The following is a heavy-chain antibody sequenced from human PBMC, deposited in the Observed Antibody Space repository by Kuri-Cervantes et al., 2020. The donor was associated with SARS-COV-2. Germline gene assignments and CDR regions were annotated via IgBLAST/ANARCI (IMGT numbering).Heavy chain of an antibody. V-gene: IGHV4-39*01. CDR3: ARRRDLYDFWSGYYPDWDY. D-gene: IGHD3-3*01. CDR1: GGSISSSSYY. J-gene: IGHJ4*02. CDR2: IYYSGST. Sequence: GSLRLSCTVSGGSISSSSYYWGWIRQPPGKGLEWIGSIYYSGSTYYNPSLKSRVTISVDTSKNQFSLKLSSVTAADTAVYYCARRRDLYDFWSGYYPDWDYWGQGTLVTVSS.